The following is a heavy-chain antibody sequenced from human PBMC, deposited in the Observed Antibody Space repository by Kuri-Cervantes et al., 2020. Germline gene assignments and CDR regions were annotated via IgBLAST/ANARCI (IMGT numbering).Heavy chain of an antibody. CDR3: ARRPPADSSGYHFDY. CDR2: IYTSGST. V-gene: IGHV4-61*02. CDR1: GGSISSGSYY. D-gene: IGHD3-22*01. J-gene: IGHJ4*02. Sequence: LRLSCTVSGGSISSGSYYWSWIRQPAGKGLEWIGRIYTSGSTNYNPSLKSRVTISVDTSKNQFSLKLSSVTAADTAVYYCARRPPADSSGYHFDYWGQGTLVTVSS.